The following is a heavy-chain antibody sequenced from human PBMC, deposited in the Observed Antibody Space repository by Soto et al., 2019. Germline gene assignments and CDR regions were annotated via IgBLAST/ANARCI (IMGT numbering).Heavy chain of an antibody. CDR2: ISAYNGNT. CDR1: GYTFTSYG. CDR3: ARVRYYYDRSGYYFVSPYGMDV. V-gene: IGHV1-18*01. Sequence: GASVKVSCKASGYTFTSYGISWVRQAPGQGLEWMGWISAYNGNTNYAQKLQGRVTMTTDTSTSTAYMELRSLRSDDTAVYYCARVRYYYDRSGYYFVSPYGMDVWGKGSTVTVSS. J-gene: IGHJ6*04. D-gene: IGHD3-22*01.